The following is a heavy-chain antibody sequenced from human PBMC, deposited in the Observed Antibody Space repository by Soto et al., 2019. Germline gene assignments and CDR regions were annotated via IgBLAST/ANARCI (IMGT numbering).Heavy chain of an antibody. CDR1: GYTFTSYG. Sequence: ASVKVSCKASGYTFTSYGISWVRQAPGQGLEWMGWISAYNGNTNYAQKLQGRVTMTTDTSTSTAYMELRSLRSDDTAVYYCARSGKRLVYYYGMDVWGQGTTVTVSS. CDR3: ARSGKRLVYYYGMDV. V-gene: IGHV1-18*04. J-gene: IGHJ6*02. D-gene: IGHD6-6*01. CDR2: ISAYNGNT.